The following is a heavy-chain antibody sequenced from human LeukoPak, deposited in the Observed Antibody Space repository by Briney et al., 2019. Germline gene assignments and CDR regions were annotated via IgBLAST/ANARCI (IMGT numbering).Heavy chain of an antibody. CDR3: AKDRMSGYDATGDY. V-gene: IGHV3-23*01. J-gene: IGHJ4*02. CDR1: GFTVSSND. Sequence: GGSLRLSCAGSGFTVSSNDMSWVRQAPGKGLEWVSAISGSGGSTYYADSVKGRFTISRDNSKNTLYLQMNSLRAEDTAVYYCAKDRMSGYDATGDYWGQGTLVTVSS. D-gene: IGHD5-12*01. CDR2: ISGSGGST.